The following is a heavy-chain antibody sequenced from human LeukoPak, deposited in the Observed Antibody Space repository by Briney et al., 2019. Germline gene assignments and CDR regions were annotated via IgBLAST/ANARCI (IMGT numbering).Heavy chain of an antibody. Sequence: PGGSLRLSCAASGFTFSSYSMNWVRQAPGKGLEWVSSISSSSSYIYYADSVKGRFTISRDNAKNSLYLQMNSLRAEDTAVYYCARDSVHCCIFDYWGQGTLVTVSS. CDR2: ISSSSSYI. D-gene: IGHD5/OR15-5a*01. J-gene: IGHJ4*02. V-gene: IGHV3-21*01. CDR1: GFTFSSYS. CDR3: ARDSVHCCIFDY.